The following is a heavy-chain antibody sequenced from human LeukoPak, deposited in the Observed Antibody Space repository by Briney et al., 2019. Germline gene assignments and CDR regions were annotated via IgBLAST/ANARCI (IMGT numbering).Heavy chain of an antibody. V-gene: IGHV4-59*01. CDR2: ISNIGST. CDR3: TRDRSALDT. CDR1: GASISSYF. J-gene: IGHJ3*02. Sequence: AETLSLTCTVSGASISSYFWTWLRHSPGKGLEWVGYISNIGSTNYNPSLKSRVNISGDTSKNQFSLKLSSVTAADTAVYYCTRDRSALDTWGQGTMVTVSS.